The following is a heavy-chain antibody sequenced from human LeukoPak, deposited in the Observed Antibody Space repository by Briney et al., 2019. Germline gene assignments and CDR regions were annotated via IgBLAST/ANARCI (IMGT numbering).Heavy chain of an antibody. Sequence: SETLSLTCTVSGGSASSGSYYWTWIRQTAGKELEWIGRIYISGTTNYNPPLKSRVTISLDTSKNQFSLKLSSVTAADTAVYYCARGRTADYYQYYMDVWGTGTTVTVSS. CDR1: GGSASSGSYY. D-gene: IGHD5-18*01. CDR2: IYISGTT. V-gene: IGHV4-61*02. J-gene: IGHJ6*03. CDR3: ARGRTADYYQYYMDV.